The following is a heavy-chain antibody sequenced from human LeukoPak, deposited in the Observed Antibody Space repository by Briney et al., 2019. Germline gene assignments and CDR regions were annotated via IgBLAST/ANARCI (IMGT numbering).Heavy chain of an antibody. CDR1: GGSISSSSYY. CDR3: ARWSRGGYYFDY. D-gene: IGHD3-10*01. CDR2: IYYSGST. Sequence: SETLSLTCTVSGGSISSSSYYWGWLRQPPGKGLEWIGGIYYSGSTYYNSSLKSRVTISVDTSKNQFSLKLSSVTAADTAVYYCARWSRGGYYFDYWGQGTLVTVSS. J-gene: IGHJ4*02. V-gene: IGHV4-39*01.